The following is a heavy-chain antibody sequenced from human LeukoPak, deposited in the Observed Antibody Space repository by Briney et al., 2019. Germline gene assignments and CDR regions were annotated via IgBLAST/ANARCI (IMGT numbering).Heavy chain of an antibody. CDR2: INHSGST. J-gene: IGHJ4*02. D-gene: IGHD5-12*01. CDR3: ARGGRGYSGYVIDY. Sequence: SETLSLTCAVYGGSFSGYYWSWIRQPPGKGLEWIGEINHSGSTNYNPSLKSRVTISVDTSKNQFSLKLSSVTAADTAVYYCARGGRGYSGYVIDYWGQGTLVTVSS. V-gene: IGHV4-34*01. CDR1: GGSFSGYY.